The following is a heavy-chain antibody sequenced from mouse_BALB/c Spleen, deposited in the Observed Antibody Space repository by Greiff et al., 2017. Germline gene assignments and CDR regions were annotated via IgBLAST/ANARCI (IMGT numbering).Heavy chain of an antibody. V-gene: IGHV1-55*01. CDR1: GYNFTSYW. Sequence: VQLQQPGAELVKPGTSVKLSCKASGYNFTSYWINWVKLRPGQGLEWIGDIYPGSGSTNYNEKFKSKATLTVDTSSSTAYMQLSSLASEDSALYYCARCREGRYDYAMDYWGQGTSVTVSS. CDR2: IYPGSGST. CDR3: ARCREGRYDYAMDY. D-gene: IGHD2-14*01. J-gene: IGHJ4*01.